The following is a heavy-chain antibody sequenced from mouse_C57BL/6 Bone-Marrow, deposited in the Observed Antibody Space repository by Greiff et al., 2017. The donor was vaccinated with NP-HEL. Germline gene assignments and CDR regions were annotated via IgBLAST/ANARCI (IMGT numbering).Heavy chain of an antibody. Sequence: QVQLKQPGAELVKPGASVKLSCKASGYTFTSYWMNWVKQRTGQGLEWIGMIHPNSGSTNYNEKFKSKATLTVDKSSRTAYMQLSSLTSEDSAVYYWARWELCKDYWGQGTTLTVSS. CDR1: GYTFTSYW. CDR3: ARWELCKDY. D-gene: IGHD2-1*01. J-gene: IGHJ2*01. CDR2: IHPNSGST. V-gene: IGHV1-64*01.